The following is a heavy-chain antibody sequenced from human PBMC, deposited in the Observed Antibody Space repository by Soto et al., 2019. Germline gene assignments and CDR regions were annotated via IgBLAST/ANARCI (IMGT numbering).Heavy chain of an antibody. CDR2: IIPVFRAP. V-gene: IGHV1-69*12. J-gene: IGHJ6*02. Sequence: QVHLVQSGAEVKKPGSSVKVSCKVSGGTFNTYAISWVRQAPGQGLEWMGGIIPVFRAPDYAQKFQGRVTINADESAGAVYMELNGLRSEDTAVYYCARDKGRPQLGGNYYYITDGWGQGTSVTVSS. CDR1: GGTFNTYA. CDR3: ARDKGRPQLGGNYYYITDG. D-gene: IGHD3-3*02.